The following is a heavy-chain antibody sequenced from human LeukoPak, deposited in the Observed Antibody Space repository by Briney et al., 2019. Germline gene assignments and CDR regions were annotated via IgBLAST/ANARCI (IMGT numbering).Heavy chain of an antibody. CDR1: GFTFSSYE. J-gene: IGHJ4*02. CDR2: ISSSGSTI. Sequence: GGSLRLSCAASGFTFSSYEMNWVRQAPGKGLEWVSYISSSGSTIYYADSVKGRFTISRDNAKNSLYLQMNSLRAEDTAFYYCARANYGFDYWGQGTLVTVSS. CDR3: ARANYGFDY. V-gene: IGHV3-48*03. D-gene: IGHD4-17*01.